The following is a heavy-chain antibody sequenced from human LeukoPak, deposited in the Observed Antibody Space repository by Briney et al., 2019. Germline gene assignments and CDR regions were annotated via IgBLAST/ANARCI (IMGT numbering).Heavy chain of an antibody. CDR3: AKGAIVRGVPNYSYYHMDV. Sequence: GGSLRLSCAASGFDFKNYAMTWVRQAPGKGLEWVSTISGRGVGTYYADSVKGRFTVSRDNSQNTLYLQMDSLGADDTAVYYCAKGAIVRGVPNYSYYHMDVWGKGTAVTVSS. V-gene: IGHV3-23*01. CDR2: ISGRGVGT. J-gene: IGHJ6*03. D-gene: IGHD3-10*01. CDR1: GFDFKNYA.